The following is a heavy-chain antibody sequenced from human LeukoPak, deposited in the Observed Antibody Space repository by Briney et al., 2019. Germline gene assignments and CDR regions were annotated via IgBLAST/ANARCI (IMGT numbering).Heavy chain of an antibody. V-gene: IGHV3-7*01. D-gene: IGHD2-2*02. CDR2: IKQDGSEK. CDR1: GFIFTTYW. CDR3: ARDLGCSSTSCYKEYYYYYYGMDV. Sequence: GGSLRLSCAASGFIFTTYWMSWVRQAPGKGLEWVANIKQDGSEKYYVDSVKGRFTISRDNAKNSLYLQMNSLRAEDTAVYYCARDLGCSSTSCYKEYYYYYYGMDVWGQGTTVTVSS. J-gene: IGHJ6*02.